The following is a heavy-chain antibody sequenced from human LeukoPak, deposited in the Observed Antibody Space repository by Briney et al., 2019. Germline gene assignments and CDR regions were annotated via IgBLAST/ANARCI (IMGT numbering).Heavy chain of an antibody. Sequence: PSETLSLTCTVSVDSVSSGSYYWGWIRQPPGEGLEWIGSIYYSGDTYYNPSLESRVTISVDTSKNQFSLKLSSVTAADTAVYYCARDLWFGESKKGYSYYMDVWGKGTTVTVSS. CDR3: ARDLWFGESKKGYSYYMDV. V-gene: IGHV4-39*01. CDR1: VDSVSSGSYY. D-gene: IGHD3-10*01. J-gene: IGHJ6*03. CDR2: IYYSGDT.